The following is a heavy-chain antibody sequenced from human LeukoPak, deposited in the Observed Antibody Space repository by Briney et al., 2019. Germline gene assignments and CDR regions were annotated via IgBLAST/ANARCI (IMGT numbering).Heavy chain of an antibody. D-gene: IGHD6-19*01. CDR3: ARDPRGIAVAGYYYYGMDV. V-gene: IGHV1-69*13. CDR1: GGTFSSYA. J-gene: IGHJ6*02. Sequence: ASVKVSCKASGGTFSSYAISWVRQAPGQGLEWMGGIIPIFGTANYAQKFQGRVTITADESTSTAHMELSSLRSEDTAVYYCARDPRGIAVAGYYYYGMDVWGQGTTVTVSS. CDR2: IIPIFGTA.